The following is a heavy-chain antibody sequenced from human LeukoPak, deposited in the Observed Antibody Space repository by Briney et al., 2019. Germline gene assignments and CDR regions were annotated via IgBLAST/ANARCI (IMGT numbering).Heavy chain of an antibody. Sequence: PGGSLRLSCAASGFTFSSYAMSWVRQAPGKGLEWVSAISGSGGSTYYADSVKGRFTISRDNPKNTLYLQMSSLRAGDTAVYYCAKGPDIVVVPAASDYWGQGTLVTVSS. V-gene: IGHV3-23*01. J-gene: IGHJ4*02. CDR2: ISGSGGST. D-gene: IGHD2-2*01. CDR1: GFTFSSYA. CDR3: AKGPDIVVVPAASDY.